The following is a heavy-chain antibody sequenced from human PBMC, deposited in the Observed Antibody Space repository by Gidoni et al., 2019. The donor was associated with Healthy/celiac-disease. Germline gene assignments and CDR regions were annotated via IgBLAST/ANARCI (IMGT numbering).Heavy chain of an antibody. CDR3: ARVKGEGYFDY. D-gene: IGHD3-10*01. Sequence: QVQLQESGPGLVKPSETLSLTCTVSGGSVSSGSYYWSWIRQPPGKGLEWIGYIYYSGSTNYNPSLKSRVTISVDTSKNQFSLKLSSVTAADTAVYYCARVKGEGYFDYWGQGTLVTVSS. V-gene: IGHV4-61*01. J-gene: IGHJ4*02. CDR2: IYYSGST. CDR1: GGSVSSGSYY.